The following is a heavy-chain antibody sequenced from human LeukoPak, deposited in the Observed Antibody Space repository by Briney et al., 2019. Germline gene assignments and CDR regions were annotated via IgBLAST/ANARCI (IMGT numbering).Heavy chain of an antibody. V-gene: IGHV4-31*03. CDR2: IYYSGST. D-gene: IGHD6-13*01. Sequence: PSETLSLTCTVSGGSISSGGYYWSWIRQPPGRGLEWIGYIYYSGSTYYNPSLKGRVTISVDTSKNQFSLKLSSVTAADTAVYYCARAPWVSGMDVWGQGTTVTVSS. J-gene: IGHJ6*02. CDR3: ARAPWVSGMDV. CDR1: GGSISSGGYY.